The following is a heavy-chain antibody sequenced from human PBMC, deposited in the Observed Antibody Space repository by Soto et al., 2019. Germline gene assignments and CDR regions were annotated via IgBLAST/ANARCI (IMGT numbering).Heavy chain of an antibody. J-gene: IGHJ3*02. CDR1: GYSISSGYY. CDR3: VSLGGIVVVPAAPTYAFDI. CDR2: IYHSGST. V-gene: IGHV4-38-2*01. D-gene: IGHD2-2*01. Sequence: PSETLSLTCAVSGYSISSGYYWGWIRQPPGKGLEWIGSIYHSGSTYYNPSLKSRVTISVDTSKNQFSLKLSSVTAADTAVYYCVSLGGIVVVPAAPTYAFDIWGQGTMVTVSS.